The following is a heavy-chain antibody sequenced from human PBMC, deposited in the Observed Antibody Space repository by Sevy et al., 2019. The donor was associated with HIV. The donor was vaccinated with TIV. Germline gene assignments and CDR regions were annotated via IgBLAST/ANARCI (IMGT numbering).Heavy chain of an antibody. CDR2: ISGSGGST. V-gene: IGHV3-23*01. J-gene: IGHJ4*02. CDR1: GFTFSSYA. Sequence: GGSLRLSCAASGFTFSSYAMSWVRQAPGKGLEWVSAISGSGGSTYYADSVKGRFTISRDNSKNTLYRQMNSLRAEDTAVYYCATVKDGYNYDYWGQGTLVTVSS. CDR3: ATVKDGYNYDY. D-gene: IGHD5-12*01.